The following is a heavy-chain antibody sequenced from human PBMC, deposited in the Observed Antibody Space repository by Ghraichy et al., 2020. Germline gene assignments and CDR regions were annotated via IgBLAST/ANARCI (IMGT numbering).Heavy chain of an antibody. D-gene: IGHD2-21*01. CDR1: GYSFTGYW. CDR2: IDPSDSYT. V-gene: IGHV5-10-1*01. J-gene: IGHJ3*02. Sequence: GESLNISCKGSGYSFTGYWITWVRQMPGKGLEWMGRIDPSDSYTNYSPSFQGHVTISADKSISTAYLQWSSLEASDTAMYYCASPTGGGDGGDAFDIWGQGTMVTVSS. CDR3: ASPTGGGDGGDAFDI.